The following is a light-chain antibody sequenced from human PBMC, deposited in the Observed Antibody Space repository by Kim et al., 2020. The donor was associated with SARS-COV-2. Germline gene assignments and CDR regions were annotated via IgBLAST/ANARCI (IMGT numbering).Light chain of an antibody. CDR2: AAS. J-gene: IGKJ1*01. CDR1: QGISSY. Sequence: AIRITQSPSSLSASTGDRVTITCRASQGISSYLAWYQQKPGKAPKLLIYAASTLQSGVPSRFSGSGSGTDFTLTISCLQSEDFATYDGQQYYSYPRTFGQGTKVDIK. V-gene: IGKV1-8*01. CDR3: QQYYSYPRT.